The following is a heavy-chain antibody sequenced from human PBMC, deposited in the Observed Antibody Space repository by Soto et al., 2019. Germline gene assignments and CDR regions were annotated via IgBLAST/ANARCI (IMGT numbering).Heavy chain of an antibody. D-gene: IGHD3-10*01. Sequence: EVQLLESGGGLVQPGGSLRLSYAASGFTFSSYAMSWVRQAPGKGLEWVSAISGSGGSTYYADSVKGRFTIFRDNSKNTLYLQMNSLRDEDTAVYYCAKIRYGSGSYYNPDWGQGTLVTVSS. CDR2: ISGSGGST. CDR3: AKIRYGSGSYYNPD. V-gene: IGHV3-23*01. CDR1: GFTFSSYA. J-gene: IGHJ4*02.